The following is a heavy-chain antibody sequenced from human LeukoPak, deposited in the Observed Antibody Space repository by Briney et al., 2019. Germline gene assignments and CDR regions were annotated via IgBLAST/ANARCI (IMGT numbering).Heavy chain of an antibody. Sequence: PGRCLRLSRAASGFTFSSYAMSCGRQAPGKGLEWVSAISGSGGSTYYADSVKGRFTISRDNSKNTLYLQMNSLRAEDTAVYYCAKDGIVGATTKWGQGTLVTVSS. CDR2: ISGSGGST. V-gene: IGHV3-23*01. CDR1: GFTFSSYA. J-gene: IGHJ4*02. D-gene: IGHD1-26*01. CDR3: AKDGIVGATTK.